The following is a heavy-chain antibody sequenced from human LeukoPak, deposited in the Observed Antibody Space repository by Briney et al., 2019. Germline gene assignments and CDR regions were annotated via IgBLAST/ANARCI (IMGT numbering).Heavy chain of an antibody. CDR1: WFTVSSNY. J-gene: IGHJ6*02. D-gene: IGHD3-10*01. CDR2: TYSGGST. CDR3: ARSMLRGVPLDV. Sequence: GGSLCLSCAVSWFTVSSNYMSSVRQAPGRGRGWVSVTYSGGSTNYADSVKGRFTVSRDTSKNTLYLQMNSLRAEDTAVYYCARSMLRGVPLDVWGQGTTVTVTS. V-gene: IGHV3-53*01.